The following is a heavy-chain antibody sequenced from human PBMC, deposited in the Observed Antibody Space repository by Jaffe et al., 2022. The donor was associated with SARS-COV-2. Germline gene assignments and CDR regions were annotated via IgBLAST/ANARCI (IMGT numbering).Heavy chain of an antibody. CDR1: GFTFSNYA. D-gene: IGHD5-12*01. CDR2: ITGSGGGT. V-gene: IGHV3-23*01. Sequence: EVQLLESGGGLVQPGGSLRLSCAASGFTFSNYAMTWVRQAPGKGLEWVSVITGSGGGTYYADSVKGRFTISRDNSKNTLFLQIHSLRAEDTAIYYCAKLRGYIVAPHYYPLDVWGQGTTVTVSS. J-gene: IGHJ6*02. CDR3: AKLRGYIVAPHYYPLDV.